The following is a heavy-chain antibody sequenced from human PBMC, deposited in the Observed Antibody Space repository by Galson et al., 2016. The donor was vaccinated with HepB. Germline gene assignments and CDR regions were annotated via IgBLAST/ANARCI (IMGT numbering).Heavy chain of an antibody. J-gene: IGHJ4*02. CDR3: VRGGDTVIGAAFDV. V-gene: IGHV3-74*01. CDR1: GFTFSNHW. CDR2: ISGDGSST. Sequence: SLRLSCAASGFTFSNHWMHWVRQAPGKGLVWVSRISGDGSSTSYADSVKGRFTTSRDNAKNTMYLQMKSLSAEDTAVYYCVRGGDTVIGAAFDVWGQGTLVTVSS. D-gene: IGHD5-18*01.